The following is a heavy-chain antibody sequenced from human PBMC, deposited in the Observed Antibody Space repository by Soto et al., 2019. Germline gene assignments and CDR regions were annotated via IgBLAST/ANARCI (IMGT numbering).Heavy chain of an antibody. V-gene: IGHV4-34*01. CDR3: ARGPRLRVVVVAATKYNWFDP. CDR1: CGSFSGYY. D-gene: IGHD2-15*01. J-gene: IGHJ5*02. CDR2: INHSGST. Sequence: SETLSLTCAVYCGSFSGYYWSWIRQPPGKGLEWIGEINHSGSTNYNPSLKSRVTISVDTSKNQFSLKLSSVTAADTAVYYCARGPRLRVVVVAATKYNWFDPWGQGTLVTVYS.